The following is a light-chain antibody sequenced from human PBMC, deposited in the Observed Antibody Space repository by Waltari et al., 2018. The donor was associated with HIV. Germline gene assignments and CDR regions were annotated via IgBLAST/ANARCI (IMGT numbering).Light chain of an antibody. CDR3: GTWDSSLSGGV. J-gene: IGLJ3*02. V-gene: IGLV1-51*01. Sequence: QSVLTQPPSVSAAPGQKVIISCSGSSSNIGNNYVSWYQQLPGTAPKLLIYENNKRPSGIPGRFSGSKSGTSATLGITGLQTGDEADYYCGTWDSSLSGGVFGGGTKLTVL. CDR1: SSNIGNNY. CDR2: ENN.